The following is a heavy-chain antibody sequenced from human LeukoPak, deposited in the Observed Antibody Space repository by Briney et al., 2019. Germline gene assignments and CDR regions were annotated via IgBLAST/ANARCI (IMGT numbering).Heavy chain of an antibody. Sequence: ASVKVSCKASGGTFSSYAISWVRQAPGQGLEWMGGIIPIFGTANYAQKFQGRVTITADESTSTAYMELSSLRSEDTAVYYCARDPAYCYGSGSYYLGSGGNYYGMDVWGQGTTVTVSS. D-gene: IGHD3-10*01. CDR1: GGTFSSYA. V-gene: IGHV1-69*13. CDR3: ARDPAYCYGSGSYYLGSGGNYYGMDV. J-gene: IGHJ6*02. CDR2: IIPIFGTA.